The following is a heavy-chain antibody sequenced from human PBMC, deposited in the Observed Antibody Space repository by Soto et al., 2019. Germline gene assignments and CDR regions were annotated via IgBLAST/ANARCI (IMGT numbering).Heavy chain of an antibody. D-gene: IGHD2-21*02. V-gene: IGHV4-59*01. CDR3: ARTALGWLDP. CDR1: GASISSYY. Sequence: PSETLSLTCSVSGASISSYYWSWIRQPPGKGLEWIGYIFYSGGSGSTNYNPSLKSRVTISVDTSKNQFSLKLSSVTAADTAVYYCARTALGWLDPWGQGTLVTVSS. J-gene: IGHJ5*02. CDR2: IFYSGGSGST.